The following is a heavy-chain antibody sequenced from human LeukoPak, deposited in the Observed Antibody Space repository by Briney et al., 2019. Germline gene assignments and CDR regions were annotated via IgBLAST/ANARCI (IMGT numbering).Heavy chain of an antibody. CDR2: ISAYNGNT. V-gene: IGHV1-18*01. J-gene: IGHJ4*02. CDR1: GYTFTSYG. D-gene: IGHD5-12*01. Sequence: GASVKVSCNASGYTFTSYGISWVRQAPGQGLEWMGWISAYNGNTNYAQKLQRRVTMTTDTSTSTAYMELRSLRSDDTAVYYCARDLGLLRLPKYFDYWGQGTLVTVSS. CDR3: ARDLGLLRLPKYFDY.